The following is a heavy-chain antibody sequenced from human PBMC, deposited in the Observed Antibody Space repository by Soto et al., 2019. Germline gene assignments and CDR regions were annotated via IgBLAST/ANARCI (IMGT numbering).Heavy chain of an antibody. D-gene: IGHD3-16*01. CDR3: ARERTGGGAFDS. V-gene: IGHV4-30-2*01. J-gene: IGHJ4*02. Sequence: QLQLQESGSGLVTPSQTLSLTCAVSGCSISSGAYSWNWIRQQPGKGLEWIAYINHIGTTLYNPSLKSRVTISVDTSKNQFSLMLTSVTAADTDVYYCARERTGGGAFDSWGQGPLVTVSS. CDR2: INHIGTT. CDR1: GCSISSGAYS.